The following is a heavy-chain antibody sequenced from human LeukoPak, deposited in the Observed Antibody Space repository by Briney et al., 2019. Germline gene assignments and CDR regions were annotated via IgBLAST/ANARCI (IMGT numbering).Heavy chain of an antibody. CDR3: ARHSMNWGLKNFDY. V-gene: IGHV4-39*01. CDR1: GGSISSSSYY. Sequence: PSETLSLTCIVSGGSISSSSYYWGWIRQPPGKGLEWTGSVYYDGSTYNNPTLKSRVTISVDTSKNQFSLRLTSVTAADTAVYYCARHSMNWGLKNFDYWGQGTLVTVSS. J-gene: IGHJ4*02. CDR2: VYYDGST. D-gene: IGHD7-27*01.